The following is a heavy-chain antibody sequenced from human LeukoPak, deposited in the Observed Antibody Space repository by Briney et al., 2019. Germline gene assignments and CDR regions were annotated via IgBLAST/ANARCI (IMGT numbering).Heavy chain of an antibody. D-gene: IGHD1-1*01. Sequence: SETLSLTCGVDGGSFSGYDWSWVRQPPGKGLEWIGEINYGGDTNYNPSLKSRVTISADTSKNQFSLKVRSVTAADTAVYYCARGLGWKVTPMGLFYMDVWGEGATVTVSS. V-gene: IGHV4-34*01. CDR2: INYGGDT. CDR3: ARGLGWKVTPMGLFYMDV. J-gene: IGHJ6*03. CDR1: GGSFSGYD.